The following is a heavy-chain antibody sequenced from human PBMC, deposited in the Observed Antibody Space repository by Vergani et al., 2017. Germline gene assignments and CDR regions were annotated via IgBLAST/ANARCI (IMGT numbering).Heavy chain of an antibody. CDR2: IRYAGSNK. J-gene: IGHJ5*02. V-gene: IGHV3-30*02. CDR3: AKRSCYYLNWFDP. D-gene: IGHD3-22*01. Sequence: QVQLVESGGGVVQPGGSLRLSCAASGFTFSSYGMHWVRQAPGKGLEWVAFIRYAGSNKYYADSVKGRFTISRDNSKNTLYLQMNSLRAEDTAVYYCAKRSCYYLNWFDPWGQGTLVTVSS. CDR1: GFTFSSYG.